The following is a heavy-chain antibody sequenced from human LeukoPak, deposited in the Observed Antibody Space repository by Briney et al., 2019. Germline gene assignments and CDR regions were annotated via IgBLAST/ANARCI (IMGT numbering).Heavy chain of an antibody. D-gene: IGHD3-3*01. J-gene: IGHJ4*02. CDR1: GFTFSSYG. V-gene: IGHV3-30*02. CDR3: ATFYYDFWSGSDFFDY. Sequence: GGSLRLSCAASGFTFSSYGMHWVRQAPGKGLEWVAFIRYDGSNKYYADSVKGRFTISRDNSKNTLYLQMNSLRAEDTAVYYCATFYYDFWSGSDFFDYWGQGTLVTVSS. CDR2: IRYDGSNK.